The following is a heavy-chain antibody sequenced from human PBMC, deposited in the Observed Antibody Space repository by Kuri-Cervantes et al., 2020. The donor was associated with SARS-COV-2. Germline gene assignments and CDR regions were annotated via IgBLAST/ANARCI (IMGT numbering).Heavy chain of an antibody. CDR1: GGSISDYY. D-gene: IGHD1-26*01. CDR2: INHSGST. J-gene: IGHJ4*02. Sequence: SETLSLTCAVYGGSISDYYWVWIRQPPGKGLEWIGEINHSGSTNYNPSLKSRVAISVDTSKNQFSLKLSSVTAADTAVYYCARDINPVGALDYWGQGTLVTVSS. CDR3: ARDINPVGALDY. V-gene: IGHV4-34*01.